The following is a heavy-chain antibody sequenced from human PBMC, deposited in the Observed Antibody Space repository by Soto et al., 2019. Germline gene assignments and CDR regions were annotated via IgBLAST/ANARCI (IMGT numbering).Heavy chain of an antibody. CDR2: VYYSGST. V-gene: IGHV4-59*08. Sequence: SETLSLTCIVSGGSISNYYWSWIRQPPGKGLEWIGYVYYSGSTNYNPSLTSRVTISVDTSKNQFSLKLSSVTAADTAVYYCARHRYSYGVYYFDYWGQGTLVTVSS. CDR1: GGSISNYY. CDR3: ARHRYSYGVYYFDY. D-gene: IGHD5-18*01. J-gene: IGHJ4*02.